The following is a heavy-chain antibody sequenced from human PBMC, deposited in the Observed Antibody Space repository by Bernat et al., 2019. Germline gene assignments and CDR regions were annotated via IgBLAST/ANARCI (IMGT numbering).Heavy chain of an antibody. V-gene: IGHV3-30*18. CDR3: AKEYCSTRCREDYFDY. CDR1: GFTFSSHG. J-gene: IGHJ4*02. D-gene: IGHD2-2*01. Sequence: QVQLVESGGGVVQPGRSLRLSCAASGFTFSSHGTHWVRQAPGKGLEWVAVISYDGSNKHYADSVKGRFTISRDNSKNTLYLQMNSLRAEDTAVYYCAKEYCSTRCREDYFDYWGQGTLVTVSS. CDR2: ISYDGSNK.